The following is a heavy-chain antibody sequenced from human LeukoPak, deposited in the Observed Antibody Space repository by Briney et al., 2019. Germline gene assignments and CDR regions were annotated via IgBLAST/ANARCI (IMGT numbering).Heavy chain of an antibody. V-gene: IGHV3-21*01. J-gene: IGHJ4*02. Sequence: GGSLRLSCAASGFTFNNYNMNWVRQAPGKGLEWVSSISSISSSYIYYADSVKGRFTISRDNAKNSLYLQMNSLRAEDTAMYFCARETPYSSSWTDFDYWGQGTLVTVSS. D-gene: IGHD6-13*01. CDR2: ISSISSSYI. CDR1: GFTFNNYN. CDR3: ARETPYSSSWTDFDY.